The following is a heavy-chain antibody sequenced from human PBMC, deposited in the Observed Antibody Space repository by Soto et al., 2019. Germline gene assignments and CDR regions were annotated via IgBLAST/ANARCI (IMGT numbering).Heavy chain of an antibody. CDR3: ACLTTLAEFLDL. V-gene: IGHV3-74*01. CDR1: GFTFTNYW. Sequence: EVQLVESGGGLVQPGGSLRLSCAASGFTFTNYWMHWVRQAPGKGLVWVSRITTDGSETHYADSVKGRFTISRDNAKNTVYLQMHSQRAEDTAVYYCACLTTLAEFLDLWCRGIPVTVSS. CDR2: ITTDGSET. J-gene: IGHJ2*01. D-gene: IGHD4-4*01.